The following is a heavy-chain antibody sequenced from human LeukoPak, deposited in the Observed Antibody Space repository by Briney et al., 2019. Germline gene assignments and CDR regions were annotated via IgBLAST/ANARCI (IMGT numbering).Heavy chain of an antibody. CDR1: GGSISSYY. CDR3: ARQFTSADAFDI. Sequence: SETLSLTCTVSGGSISSYYWSWVRQPPGKGLEWSGYIYYSGSTNYNPSLKSRVTISVDTSKNQFSLKLSSVTAADTAVYYCARQFTSADAFDIWGQGTMVTVSS. J-gene: IGHJ3*02. V-gene: IGHV4-59*01. D-gene: IGHD5-24*01. CDR2: IYYSGST.